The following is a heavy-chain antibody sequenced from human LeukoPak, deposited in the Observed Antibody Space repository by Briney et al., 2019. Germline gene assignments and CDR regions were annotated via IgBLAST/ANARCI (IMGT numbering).Heavy chain of an antibody. CDR2: IFYGANT. V-gene: IGHV4-59*01. CDR1: AGSIGSNY. CDR3: ASGTIFGVIAPYCCHS. J-gene: IGHJ4*02. D-gene: IGHD3-3*01. Sequence: SETLSLTCTVSAGSIGSNYWNWIRQVPGTGLEWIGYIFYGANTYYNPSLKDRVTMSMDTSKSQVSLKLTSVTAADTAVYYCASGTIFGVIAPYCCHSWGQGTLVTVSP.